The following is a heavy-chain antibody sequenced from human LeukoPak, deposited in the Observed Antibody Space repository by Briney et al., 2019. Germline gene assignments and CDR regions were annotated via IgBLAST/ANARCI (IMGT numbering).Heavy chain of an antibody. CDR2: INQDGSEK. CDR3: SRARGMDV. Sequence: GGSLRLSCAASGFTFSSYWMSWVRQAPGKGLEWVANINQDGSEKYYMDSVKGRFTISRDNSKNSLSLQMNSLRAEDTAVYYCSRARGMDVLGQGTTVIVSS. V-gene: IGHV3-7*01. CDR1: GFTFSSYW. J-gene: IGHJ6*02.